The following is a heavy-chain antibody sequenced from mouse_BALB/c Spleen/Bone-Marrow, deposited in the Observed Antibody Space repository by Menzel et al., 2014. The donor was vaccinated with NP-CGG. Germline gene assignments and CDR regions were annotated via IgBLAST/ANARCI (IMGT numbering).Heavy chain of an antibody. V-gene: IGHV1-9*01. CDR1: GYTFSSYW. D-gene: IGHD3-1*01. Sequence: VQLQESGAELMKPGASVKVSCKATGYTFSSYWIEWVKQRPGHGLEWIGEILPGSGNTNYNEKFKGKATFTADTSSNTAYMQLSSLTSEDSAVYYCARWAFDAWFVYWRQGPPVTVSA. CDR2: ILPGSGNT. CDR3: ARWAFDAWFVY. J-gene: IGHJ3*01.